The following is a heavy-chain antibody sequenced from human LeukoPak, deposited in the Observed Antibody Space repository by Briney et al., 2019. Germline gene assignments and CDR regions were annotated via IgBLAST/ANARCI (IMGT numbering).Heavy chain of an antibody. CDR2: IYYSGST. Sequence: SETLSLTCTVSGGSISSYYWSWIRQPPGKGLEWIGYIYYSGSTNYNPSLKSRVTISVDTSKNQFSLKLSSVTAADTAVYCCARWGCYYDGSGLDYWGQGTLVTVSS. CDR3: ARWGCYYDGSGLDY. D-gene: IGHD3-22*01. V-gene: IGHV4-59*01. J-gene: IGHJ4*02. CDR1: GGSISSYY.